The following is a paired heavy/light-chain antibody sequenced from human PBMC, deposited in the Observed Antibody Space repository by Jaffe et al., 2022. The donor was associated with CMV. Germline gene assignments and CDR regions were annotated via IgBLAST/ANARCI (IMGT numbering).Light chain of an antibody. CDR1: SSNIGSNT. V-gene: IGLV1-44*01. CDR2: SNN. Sequence: QSVLTQPPSASGTPGRRVTIACSGSSSNIGSNTVNWYQQFPETAPKLLIYSNNQRPSGVPDRFSGSKSGTSASLAISGLQSDDEADYYCAAWDDSLNGYVFGTGTKVTVL. J-gene: IGLJ1*01. CDR3: AAWDDSLNGYV.
Heavy chain of an antibody. D-gene: IGHD3-22*01. CDR2: IYSSGST. CDR3: ARRGGYYSMNSYYDPMDV. J-gene: IGHJ6*03. Sequence: QVQLQESGPGLVKPSETLSLTCSVSGGSISNYYWNWIRQPPGKGLEWIGYIYSSGSTHYNPSLKSRVTMSVDTSKNQFSLKLSSVTAADTAMYYCARRGGYYSMNSYYDPMDVWGKGTTVTVSS. CDR1: GGSISNYY. V-gene: IGHV4-59*08.